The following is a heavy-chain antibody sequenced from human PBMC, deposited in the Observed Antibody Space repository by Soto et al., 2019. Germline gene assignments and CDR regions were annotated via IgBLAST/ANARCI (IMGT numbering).Heavy chain of an antibody. J-gene: IGHJ4*02. V-gene: IGHV1-69*13. D-gene: IGHD3-22*01. CDR3: ARGAIRSGYYLPFDY. CDR1: GGTFSSYA. Sequence: GASVKVSCKASGGTFSSYAISWVRQAPGQGLEWMGGIIPIFGTANYAQKFQGRVTITADESTSTAYMELSSLRSEDTAVYYCARGAIRSGYYLPFDYWGQGTLVTVSS. CDR2: IIPIFGTA.